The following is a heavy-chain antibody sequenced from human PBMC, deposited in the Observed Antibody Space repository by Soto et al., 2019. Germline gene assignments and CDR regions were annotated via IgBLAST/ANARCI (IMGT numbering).Heavy chain of an antibody. J-gene: IGHJ5*02. D-gene: IGHD4-17*01. CDR2: ISGSGGST. CDR1: GFTFSNYA. CDR3: PKKMTTVINNSFDP. Sequence: VGSLRLSCAVSGFTFSNYAMSWVRQAPGKGLEWVSAISGSGGSTYYADSVKGRFTISRDNSKNTLYLQMNSLRAEDTAVYYCPKKMTTVINNSFDPWGQGTLVTVSS. V-gene: IGHV3-23*01.